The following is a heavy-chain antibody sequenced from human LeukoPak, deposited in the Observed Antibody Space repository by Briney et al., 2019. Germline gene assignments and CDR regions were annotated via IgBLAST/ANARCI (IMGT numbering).Heavy chain of an antibody. J-gene: IGHJ3*01. V-gene: IGHV4-61*01. Sequence: PSETLSLTCTVSGVSVSSGSYYWSWIRQPPGKGLEWIGYIYYSGSTNYNPSLKSRVTISVDMSKNQFSLRLSSVTTADTAVYYCARVPGGGTAANWGQGTMVTVSS. CDR3: ARVPGGGTAAN. D-gene: IGHD1-7*01. CDR1: GVSVSSGSYY. CDR2: IYYSGST.